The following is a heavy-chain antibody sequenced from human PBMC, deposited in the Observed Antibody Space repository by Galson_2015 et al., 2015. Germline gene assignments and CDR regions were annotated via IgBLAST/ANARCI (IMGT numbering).Heavy chain of an antibody. Sequence: SLRLSCAASGFTFSSCGMHWVRQAPGKGLEWVALISDEGSIKEYADSVKGRFTISRDNSKNTLSLQMNSLRAEDTAIYYCAKDNKGYCSDGHCYTYYYYGMDVWGQRTTVTVSS. V-gene: IGHV3-30*18. CDR3: AKDNKGYCSDGHCYTYYYYGMDV. D-gene: IGHD2-15*01. J-gene: IGHJ6*02. CDR1: GFTFSSCG. CDR2: ISDEGSIK.